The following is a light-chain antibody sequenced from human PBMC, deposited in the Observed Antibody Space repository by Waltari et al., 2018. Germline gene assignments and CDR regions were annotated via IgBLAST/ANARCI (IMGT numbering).Light chain of an antibody. V-gene: IGLV2-14*03. CDR2: DVS. Sequence: QSALPQPASVSGSPGQSITISCTGPSSYGGGSNYVSWYQQHPGKAPKLMIYDVSNRPSGVSNRFSGSKSGNTTSLTISGLQAEDEADYYCSSYTSSSTLWVFGGGTKLTVL. CDR3: SSYTSSSTLWV. J-gene: IGLJ3*02. CDR1: SSYGGGSNY.